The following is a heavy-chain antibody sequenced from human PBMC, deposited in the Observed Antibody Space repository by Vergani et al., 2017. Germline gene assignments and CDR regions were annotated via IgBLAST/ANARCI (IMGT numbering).Heavy chain of an antibody. CDR2: IEWDDDK. CDR1: GVSLSTSVMC. CDR3: ARVGSSSSVDY. Sequence: QVTLRESGPALVKPTQTLTLTCTFSGVSLSTSVMCASWIRQPPGKALEWLARIEWDDDKYYSTSLKTRLTISKDTSKTQVVLTMTNMDPVDPATYYCARVGSSSSVDYWGQGTLVTVSS. D-gene: IGHD6-6*01. J-gene: IGHJ4*02. V-gene: IGHV2-70*15.